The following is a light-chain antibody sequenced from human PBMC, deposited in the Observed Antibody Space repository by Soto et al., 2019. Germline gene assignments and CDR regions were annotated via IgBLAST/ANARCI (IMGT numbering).Light chain of an antibody. J-gene: IGKJ1*01. CDR1: QTISSW. V-gene: IGKV1-5*03. CDR3: QHYNSYSEA. CDR2: KAS. Sequence: DIQMTESPSTPCGSVGDRATFTCRASQTISSWLAWYQQKPGKATKLLIYKASTLKSGVPSRVSGSGSGTEFTLTISSLQPDDFATYYCQHYNSYSEAFGQGTKVDI.